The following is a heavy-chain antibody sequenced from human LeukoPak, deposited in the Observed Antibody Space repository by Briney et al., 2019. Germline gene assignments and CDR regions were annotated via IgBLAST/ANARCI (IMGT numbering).Heavy chain of an antibody. D-gene: IGHD5-18*01. J-gene: IGHJ4*02. CDR1: GYSFTNYW. CDR3: ARTRGYSYGPPFDF. V-gene: IGHV5-10-1*01. CDR2: IDPSDSYT. Sequence: GESLKISCKGSGYSFTNYWITWVRQMPGKGLEWMGRIDPSDSYTNCSPSFQGHVTISADKSITIGYLQWSSLKASDTAMYYCARTRGYSYGPPFDFWGQGTLVTVSS.